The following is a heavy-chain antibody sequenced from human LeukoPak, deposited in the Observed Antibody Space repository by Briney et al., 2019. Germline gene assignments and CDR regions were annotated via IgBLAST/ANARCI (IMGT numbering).Heavy chain of an antibody. Sequence: GGSLRLSCAASGFSLSTYSMNWVRQAPGKGLEWVSFISSSSSYIYYADSVKGRFTVSRDNAKNSLYLQMNSLRAEDTAVYYCAREFEGSASGAGYWGQGTLVTVSS. J-gene: IGHJ4*02. CDR3: AREFEGSASGAGY. CDR2: ISSSSSYI. CDR1: GFSLSTYS. V-gene: IGHV3-21*01. D-gene: IGHD1-26*01.